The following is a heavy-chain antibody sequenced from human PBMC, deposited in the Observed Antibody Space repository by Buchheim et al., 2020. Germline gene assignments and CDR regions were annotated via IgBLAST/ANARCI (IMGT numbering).Heavy chain of an antibody. CDR2: ISGSGNTI. CDR1: GFSFSDYY. J-gene: IGHJ4*02. V-gene: IGHV3-11*01. Sequence: QMQLVESGGGLVKSGGSLRLSCAASGFSFSDYYMSWIRQAPGKGLECVSYISGSGNTIFYADSVKGRLTLSRDTAKNSLYLQMNSLRAEDTAVYYCARDKGGAVGDFDYWGQGTL. CDR3: ARDKGGAVGDFDY. D-gene: IGHD3-10*01.